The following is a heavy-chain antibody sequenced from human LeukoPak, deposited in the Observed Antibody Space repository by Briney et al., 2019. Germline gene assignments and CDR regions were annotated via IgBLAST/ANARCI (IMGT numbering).Heavy chain of an antibody. V-gene: IGHV3-74*03. CDR1: GFTFSNCF. J-gene: IGHJ5*02. Sequence: PGGSLRLSCAASGFTFSNCFMHWVHQAPGKGLVWVSRINSDGTSTMYADSVKGRFTISRDNAKNMLYMQMNSLRDEDTAVYYCARRVDATRWFDPWGQGTLVTVSS. CDR3: ARRVDATRWFDP. D-gene: IGHD2-15*01. CDR2: INSDGTST.